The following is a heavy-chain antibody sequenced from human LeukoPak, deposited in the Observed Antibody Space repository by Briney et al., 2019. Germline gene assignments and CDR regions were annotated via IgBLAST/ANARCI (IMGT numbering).Heavy chain of an antibody. V-gene: IGHV3-23*01. D-gene: IGHD6-6*01. Sequence: GGSLRLSCAPSGFSFSNYAMSWVRQAPGKGLEWVSSIGGSGADTYYPDSVKGRFTISRDNSKNTLFLQMNSLKDEDTAVYYCVKRPGSSSSGTLEYWGQGTLVTVSS. J-gene: IGHJ4*02. CDR3: VKRPGSSSSGTLEY. CDR2: IGGSGADT. CDR1: GFSFSNYA.